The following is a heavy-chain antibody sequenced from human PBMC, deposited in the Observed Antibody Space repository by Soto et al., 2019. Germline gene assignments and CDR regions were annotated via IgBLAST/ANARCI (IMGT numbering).Heavy chain of an antibody. V-gene: IGHV1-2*02. CDR1: GYTFTGYY. CDR2: ISPKSGGT. Sequence: ASVKVSCKASGYTFTGYYMHWVRQAPGQGFEWMGRISPKSGGTNYAQKFQGRVTMTWDTSLNTAYMELSSLISEDTAEYYCARPPGYIRDWDYFDLWGQGTLVTVSS. CDR3: ARPPGYIRDWDYFDL. J-gene: IGHJ4*02. D-gene: IGHD3-9*01.